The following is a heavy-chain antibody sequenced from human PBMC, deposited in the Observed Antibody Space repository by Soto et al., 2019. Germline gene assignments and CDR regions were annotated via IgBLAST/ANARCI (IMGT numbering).Heavy chain of an antibody. J-gene: IGHJ3*01. V-gene: IGHV4-38-2*01. CDR1: GFFISSGNY. Sequence: LSLTCAVSGFFISSGNYWGWIRKPPGKGLEWIGSIFHGGNTYYNPSLKSRVTISVDMSKNQFSQKLNSVTAADTAVYYCARARWYDAFDVWGQGTVVTVSS. CDR3: ARARWYDAFDV. CDR2: IFHGGNT. D-gene: IGHD2-15*01.